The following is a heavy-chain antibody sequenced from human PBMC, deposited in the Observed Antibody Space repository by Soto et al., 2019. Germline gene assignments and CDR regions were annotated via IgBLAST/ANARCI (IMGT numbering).Heavy chain of an antibody. CDR2: ISYDGSNK. V-gene: IGHV3-30-3*01. D-gene: IGHD3-22*01. CDR3: ARDLRGIRIVVVTIIDY. CDR1: GFTFSSYA. Sequence: GGSLRLSCAASGFTFSSYAMHWVRQAPGKGLEWVAVISYDGSNKYYADSVKGRFTISRDNSKNTLYLQMNSLRAEDTAVYYCARDLRGIRIVVVTIIDYWGQGTLVTVSS. J-gene: IGHJ4*02.